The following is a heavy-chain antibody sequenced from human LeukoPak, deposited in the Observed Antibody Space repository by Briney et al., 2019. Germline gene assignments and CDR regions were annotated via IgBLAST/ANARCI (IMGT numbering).Heavy chain of an antibody. Sequence: EPSETLSLTCAVYGGSFSGYYWSWIRQPPGKGLEWIGEINHSGSTNYNPSLKSRVTISVDTSKNQLSLRLSSVTAADTAVYYCARSTVRGARMYYYGSGSYSPFDYWGQGTLVTVSS. J-gene: IGHJ4*02. D-gene: IGHD3-10*01. CDR2: INHSGST. V-gene: IGHV4-34*01. CDR1: GGSFSGYY. CDR3: ARSTVRGARMYYYGSGSYSPFDY.